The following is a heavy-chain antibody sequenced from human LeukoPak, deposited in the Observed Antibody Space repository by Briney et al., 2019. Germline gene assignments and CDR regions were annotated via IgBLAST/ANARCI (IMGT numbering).Heavy chain of an antibody. V-gene: IGHV4-59*08. D-gene: IGHD3-10*01. CDR2: IYYSGST. CDR3: ARGTYYPFDI. Sequence: SETLSLTCTVSGGSISSYYWSWIRQPPGKGLEWIGYIYYSGSTNYNPSLKSRVTISVDTSKNQFSLKLSSVTAADTAVYYCARGTYYPFDIWGQGTMVTVSS. CDR1: GGSISSYY. J-gene: IGHJ3*02.